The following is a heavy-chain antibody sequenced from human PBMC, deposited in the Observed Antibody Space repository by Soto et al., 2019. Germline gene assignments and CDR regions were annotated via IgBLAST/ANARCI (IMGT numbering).Heavy chain of an antibody. Sequence: PGGSLRLSCAASGFTVSYNYMSWVRQAPGKGLEWVSVIYSNANTYYADSVKGRFTVSRDNSKNTLYLQMNSLRAEDTAVYYCTRKATATVTTTWGQGTLVTVSS. CDR2: IYSNANT. CDR1: GFTVSYNY. CDR3: TRKATATVTTT. V-gene: IGHV3-66*01. D-gene: IGHD4-17*01. J-gene: IGHJ4*02.